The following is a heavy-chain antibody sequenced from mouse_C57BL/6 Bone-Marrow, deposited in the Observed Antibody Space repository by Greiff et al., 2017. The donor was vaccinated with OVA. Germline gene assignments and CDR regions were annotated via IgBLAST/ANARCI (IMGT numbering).Heavy chain of an antibody. J-gene: IGHJ3*01. Sequence: VKLVESGAELARPGASVKLSCKASGYTFTSYGISWVKQRTGQGLEWIGEIYPRSGNTYYNEKFKGKATLTADKSSSTAYMELRSLTSEDSAVYFCARKGLWSEGFAYWGQGTLVTVSA. V-gene: IGHV1-81*01. CDR3: ARKGLWSEGFAY. CDR2: IYPRSGNT. CDR1: GYTFTSYG. D-gene: IGHD1-1*02.